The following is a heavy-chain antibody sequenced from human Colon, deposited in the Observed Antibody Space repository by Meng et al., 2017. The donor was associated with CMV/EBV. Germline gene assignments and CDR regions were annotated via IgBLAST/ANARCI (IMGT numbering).Heavy chain of an antibody. Sequence: EVQLVESGGGLVLPGGSLRLSCAASGFRFSSSWMFWVRQAPARGLEWTANVKPDGSDKFYVDSVKGRLTISRDNAKNSLYLQMNSLRVEDTAVYYCTGGGYWGQGILVTVSS. CDR2: VKPDGSDK. CDR1: GFRFSSSW. CDR3: TGGGY. V-gene: IGHV3-7*02. J-gene: IGHJ4*02. D-gene: IGHD3-16*01.